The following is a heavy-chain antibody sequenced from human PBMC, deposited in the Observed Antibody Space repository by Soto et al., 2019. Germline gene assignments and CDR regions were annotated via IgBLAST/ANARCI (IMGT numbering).Heavy chain of an antibody. CDR2: IIPILGPA. Sequence: QVHLVQSGAEVKKPGSSFNVSCKVSGGTFNTFAVSWVRQAPGQGFEWLGGIIPILGPAFYAQKFQGRVTITADKSTSTAYLELTSLTSEDTAVYYCARAAKRYFDYWGQGNLFTVSS. J-gene: IGHJ4*02. CDR1: GGTFNTFA. CDR3: ARAAKRYFDY. V-gene: IGHV1-69*06.